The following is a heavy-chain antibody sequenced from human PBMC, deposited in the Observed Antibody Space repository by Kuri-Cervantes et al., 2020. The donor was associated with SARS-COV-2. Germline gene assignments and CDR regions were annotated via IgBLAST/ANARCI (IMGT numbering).Heavy chain of an antibody. CDR2: ISSSGSTI. CDR3: ARRLEYDFWSGPLDAFDI. J-gene: IGHJ3*02. D-gene: IGHD3-3*01. CDR1: GFTFSSYS. V-gene: IGHV3-48*04. Sequence: GESLKISCAASGFTFSSYSMNWVRQAPGKGLEWVSSISSSGSTIYYADSVKGRFTISRDNAKNSLYLQMNSLRAEDTAVYYRARRLEYDFWSGPLDAFDIWGQGTMVTVSS.